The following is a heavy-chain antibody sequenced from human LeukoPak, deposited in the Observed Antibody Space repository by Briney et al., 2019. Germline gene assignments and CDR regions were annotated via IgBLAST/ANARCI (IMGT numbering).Heavy chain of an antibody. CDR3: ARARRAIRDYYDSSGPPLYYYYGMDV. CDR2: IIPIFGTA. J-gene: IGHJ6*02. V-gene: IGHV1-69*13. D-gene: IGHD3-22*01. Sequence: ASVKVSCKASGGTFSSYAISWVRQAPGQGLEWMGGIIPIFGTANYAQKFQGRVTITADESTSTAYMELSSLRSEDTAVHYCARARRAIRDYYDSSGPPLYYYYGMDVWGQGTTVTVSS. CDR1: GGTFSSYA.